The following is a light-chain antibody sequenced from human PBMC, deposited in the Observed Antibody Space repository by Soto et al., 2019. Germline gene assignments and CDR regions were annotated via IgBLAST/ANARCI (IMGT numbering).Light chain of an antibody. CDR3: HQSYTAPPT. CDR2: ATS. V-gene: IGKV1-39*01. Sequence: DIPMTQSPSSLSASVGDRVTITCRASQMISRYLNWYQQKPGKAPRLLSSATSTLHSGVPSRFSGSGSGTDLPLTISSLQPEDSATYYCHQSYTAPPTFGQGTKVEIK. J-gene: IGKJ1*01. CDR1: QMISRY.